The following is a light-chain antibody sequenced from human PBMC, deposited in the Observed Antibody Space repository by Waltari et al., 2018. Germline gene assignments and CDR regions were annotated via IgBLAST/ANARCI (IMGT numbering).Light chain of an antibody. J-gene: IGLJ3*02. Sequence: QSALTQPHSVSASPGQSVTIPCSGSINDVGVEDYVSWYQQLPGKAPKLILYDVVKRPSGVHSRFSGSKYGTTASLTISGLQTDDEATYYCCSYAGAYTFVFGGGTKLTVL. CDR3: CSYAGAYTFV. CDR2: DVV. CDR1: INDVGVEDY. V-gene: IGLV2-11*01.